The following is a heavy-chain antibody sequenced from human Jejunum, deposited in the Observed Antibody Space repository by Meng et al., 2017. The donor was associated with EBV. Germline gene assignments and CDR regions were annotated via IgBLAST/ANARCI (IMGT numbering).Heavy chain of an antibody. V-gene: IGHV2-5*02. D-gene: IGHD5-12*01. CDR1: GFSLTTSGVG. Sequence: TLKESCPTLLNPTQTLPLTCTFSGFSLTTSGVGVGWIRQPPGKAPEWLALIYWDDDKRYSPSLKSRLTITKDTSKNQVVLTMTNMDPVDTGTYFCAHSPMRTSSSGYPRGFDYWGQGTLVTVSS. CDR3: AHSPMRTSSSGYPRGFDY. J-gene: IGHJ4*02. CDR2: IYWDDDK.